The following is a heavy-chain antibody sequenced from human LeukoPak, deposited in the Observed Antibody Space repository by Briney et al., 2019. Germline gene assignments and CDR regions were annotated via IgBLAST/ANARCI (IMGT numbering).Heavy chain of an antibody. CDR1: GGSFSGYY. Sequence: SETLSLTCAVYGGSFSGYYWSWLRQPPGKGLEWIGEINHSGSTNYNPSLTSRVTISVDTSKNQFSLKLSSVTAADTAVYYCARGRPYYDFWSGYYLPFDYWGQGTLVTVSP. V-gene: IGHV4-34*01. J-gene: IGHJ4*02. CDR2: INHSGST. D-gene: IGHD3-3*01. CDR3: ARGRPYYDFWSGYYLPFDY.